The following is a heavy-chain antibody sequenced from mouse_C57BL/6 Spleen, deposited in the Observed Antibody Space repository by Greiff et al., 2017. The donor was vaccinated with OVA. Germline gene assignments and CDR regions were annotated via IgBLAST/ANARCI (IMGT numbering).Heavy chain of an antibody. D-gene: IGHD2-2*01. Sequence: VQLQQPGAELVRPGSSVKLSCKASGYTFTSYWMDWVKQRPGQGLEWIGNIYPSDSETHYNQKFKDKATLTVDKSSSTAYMQLSSLTSEDSAVYYCARESIYYGSYYYAMDYWGQGTSVTVSS. J-gene: IGHJ4*01. CDR2: IYPSDSET. CDR3: ARESIYYGSYYYAMDY. V-gene: IGHV1-61*01. CDR1: GYTFTSYW.